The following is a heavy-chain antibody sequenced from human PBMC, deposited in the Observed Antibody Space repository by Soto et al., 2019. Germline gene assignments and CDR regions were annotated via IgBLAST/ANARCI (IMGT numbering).Heavy chain of an antibody. V-gene: IGHV4-59*01. CDR2: MSYSGRS. J-gene: IGHJ5*02. CDR3: ARVGWGGAS. CDR1: SGSITEYS. Sequence: PSETLSLTCVVSSGSITEYSWTWIRQPAGKGLEWIGFMSYSGRSDYNPSLKSRATISVDTSNNQFSLKLNSVSATDTALYYCARVGWGGASWGQGTMVCVSA. D-gene: IGHD7-27*01.